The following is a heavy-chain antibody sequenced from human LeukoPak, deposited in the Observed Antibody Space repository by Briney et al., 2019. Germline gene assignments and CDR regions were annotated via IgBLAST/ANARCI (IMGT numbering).Heavy chain of an antibody. CDR2: IYYSGST. Sequence: SETLSLTCTVSGGSISSYYWSWIRQPPGKGLEWIGYIYYSGSTNYNPSLKSRVTISVDTSKNQFSLKLSFVTAADTAVYYCARSRSSSWYHMDVWGKGTTVTVSS. D-gene: IGHD6-13*01. CDR3: ARSRSSSWYHMDV. CDR1: GGSISSYY. V-gene: IGHV4-59*01. J-gene: IGHJ6*03.